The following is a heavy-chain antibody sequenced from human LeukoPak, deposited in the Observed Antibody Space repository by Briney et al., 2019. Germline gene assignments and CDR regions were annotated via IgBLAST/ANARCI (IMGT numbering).Heavy chain of an antibody. Sequence: GGSLRLSCAGSGFTFSDFWMTWVRQTPGKGLEWVANIKEDGTEKNLVDSVKGRFTISRDNSKNTLYLQMNSLRAEDTAVYYCAKATYDYSNYVPLDYWGQGTLVTVSS. CDR3: AKATYDYSNYVPLDY. CDR1: GFTFSDFW. D-gene: IGHD4-11*01. CDR2: IKEDGTEK. V-gene: IGHV3-7*01. J-gene: IGHJ4*02.